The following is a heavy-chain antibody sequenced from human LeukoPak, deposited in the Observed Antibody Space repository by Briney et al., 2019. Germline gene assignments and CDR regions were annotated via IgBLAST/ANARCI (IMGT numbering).Heavy chain of an antibody. D-gene: IGHD3-10*02. CDR3: ARCSGYGMDV. Sequence: GGSLRLSCAASGFTFSSYAMNWVRQAPGKGLEWVAVISYDGSNKYYADSVKGRFTISRDNSKNTLYLQMNSLRAEDTAVYYCARCSGYGMDVWGQGTTVTVSS. V-gene: IGHV3-30-3*01. CDR2: ISYDGSNK. CDR1: GFTFSSYA. J-gene: IGHJ6*02.